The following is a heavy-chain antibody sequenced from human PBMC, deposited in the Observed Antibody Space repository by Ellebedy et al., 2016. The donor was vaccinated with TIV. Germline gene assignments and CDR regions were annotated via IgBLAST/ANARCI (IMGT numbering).Heavy chain of an antibody. D-gene: IGHD2-2*01. CDR2: INPDTGDT. CDR1: GYTFTGYY. J-gene: IGHJ6*02. Sequence: ASVKVSCKASGYTFTGYYMHWVRQAPGQGLARMGWINPDTGDTNYAQKFQGRVTMTRDTSITTAYMELSRLRSDDTAVYYCARGCSSTSCSGDYYYGMTVWGQGTTFTVSS. V-gene: IGHV1-2*02. CDR3: ARGCSSTSCSGDYYYGMTV.